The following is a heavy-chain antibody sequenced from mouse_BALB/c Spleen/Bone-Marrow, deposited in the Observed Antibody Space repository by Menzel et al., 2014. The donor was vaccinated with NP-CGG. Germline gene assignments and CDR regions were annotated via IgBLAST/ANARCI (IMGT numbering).Heavy chain of an antibody. CDR1: GFTFSSFG. D-gene: IGHD2-1*01. J-gene: IGHJ4*01. Sequence: EVKLVESGGGLVQPGGSRKLSCAASGFTFSSFGMHWVRQAPEKGLEWVAYISSGSSTNYYADTVKGRFTISRDNPKNTLFLQMTSLRSEDTAMYYCARYGNYFYAMDYWGQGTSVTVSS. V-gene: IGHV5-17*02. CDR2: ISSGSSTN. CDR3: ARYGNYFYAMDY.